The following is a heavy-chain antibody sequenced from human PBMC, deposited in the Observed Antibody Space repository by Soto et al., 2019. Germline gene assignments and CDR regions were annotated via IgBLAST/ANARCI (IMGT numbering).Heavy chain of an antibody. D-gene: IGHD3-16*01. Sequence: GGSLRLSCAASGFTFSKTYMNWVRQAPGKGLEWVGRIKPKTDGGTTDYAAPVEGRFTISRDNSKNTLYLQMNSLRAEDTAVYYCAKSHALRSPDAFDIWGQGTMVT. CDR1: GFTFSKTY. V-gene: IGHV3-15*01. CDR2: IKPKTDGGTT. CDR3: AKSHALRSPDAFDI. J-gene: IGHJ3*02.